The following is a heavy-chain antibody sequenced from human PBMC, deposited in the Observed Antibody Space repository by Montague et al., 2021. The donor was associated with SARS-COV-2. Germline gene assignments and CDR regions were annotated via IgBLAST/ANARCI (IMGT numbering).Heavy chain of an antibody. Sequence: SETLSLTCAVSGVSITSTNWWSLVLQPPGKGLEWFGEISYGGSATYNPSLKSRATISMDRSRNHFSLKLSSVTAADTAMYYCAGKVLTVPADYWGQGTLVTVS. V-gene: IGHV4-4*02. CDR2: ISYGGSA. D-gene: IGHD4-11*01. J-gene: IGHJ4*02. CDR1: GVSITSTNW. CDR3: AGKVLTVPADY.